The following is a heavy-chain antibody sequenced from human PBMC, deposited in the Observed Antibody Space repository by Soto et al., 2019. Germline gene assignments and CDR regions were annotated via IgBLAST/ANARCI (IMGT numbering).Heavy chain of an antibody. J-gene: IGHJ4*02. CDR1: GYSFTNYW. D-gene: IGHD1-7*01. CDR2: IYPGDSDT. Sequence: GESVKISCKGSGYSFTNYWIGWVRQMPGKGLEWMGIIYPGDSDTRYSPSFQGQVTISADDSITTAYLQWSSLKASDTAIYYCARAMSGTIDPHHFEYLGQGTRVNVSS. V-gene: IGHV5-51*01. CDR3: ARAMSGTIDPHHFEY.